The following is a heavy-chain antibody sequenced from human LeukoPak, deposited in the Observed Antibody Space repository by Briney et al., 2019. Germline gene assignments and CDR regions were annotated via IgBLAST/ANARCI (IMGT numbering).Heavy chain of an antibody. J-gene: IGHJ4*02. CDR2: TRNKAKSYTT. Sequence: GGSLILSCAASGFTFSDHYMDWVRQAPGKGLEWVGRTRNKAKSYTTEYAASVKGRFTISRDDSKSIAYLQMNSLKTEDTAVYYCWRVWSGYYPWGWGQGTLVTVSS. CDR3: WRVWSGYYPWG. V-gene: IGHV3-72*01. D-gene: IGHD3-3*01. CDR1: GFTFSDHY.